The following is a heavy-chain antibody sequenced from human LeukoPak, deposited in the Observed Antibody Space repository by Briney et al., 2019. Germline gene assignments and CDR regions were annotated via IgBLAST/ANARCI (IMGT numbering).Heavy chain of an antibody. V-gene: IGHV3-74*01. CDR2: INSDGSTT. D-gene: IGHD2-2*01. J-gene: IGHJ4*02. Sequence: WGSLRLPCAASGFPFRRHWMHLVRPAPWEGLVWVSRINSDGSTTTYADSGKGRVTISRDNAKKSLYLQMNSLRAEDTAVYYCARAGPVEGVVVPAAIGSDYWGQGTLVAVSS. CDR3: ARAGPVEGVVVPAAIGSDY. CDR1: GFPFRRHW.